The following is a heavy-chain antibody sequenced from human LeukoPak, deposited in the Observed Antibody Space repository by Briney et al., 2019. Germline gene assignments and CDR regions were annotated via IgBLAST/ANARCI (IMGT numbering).Heavy chain of an antibody. Sequence: GSLRLSCAASGFDFSSNWMHWVRHAPGQGLVWVSRIKGDGISTNYADSVKGRFTISRDIAKNTLYLQMNSLRAEDTGVYYCAKDHYWSIDYWGRGTLVAVSS. D-gene: IGHD3-3*01. CDR1: GFDFSSNW. CDR2: IKGDGIST. CDR3: AKDHYWSIDY. V-gene: IGHV3-74*01. J-gene: IGHJ4*02.